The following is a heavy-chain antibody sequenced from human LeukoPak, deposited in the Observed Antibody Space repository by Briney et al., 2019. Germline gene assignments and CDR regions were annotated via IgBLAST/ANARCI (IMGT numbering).Heavy chain of an antibody. V-gene: IGHV4-39*07. Sequence: SETLSLTCTVSGGSISSSSYYWGWIRQPPGKGLEWIGSIYYSGSTYYNPSLKSRVTISVDTSKNQFSLKLSSVTAADTAVYYCARRAFRGYSYGFRAFDIWGQGTMVTVSS. J-gene: IGHJ3*02. CDR1: GGSISSSSYY. D-gene: IGHD5-18*01. CDR3: ARRAFRGYSYGFRAFDI. CDR2: IYYSGST.